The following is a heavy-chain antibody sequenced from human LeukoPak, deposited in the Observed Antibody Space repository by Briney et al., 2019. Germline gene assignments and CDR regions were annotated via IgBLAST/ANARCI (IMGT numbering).Heavy chain of an antibody. J-gene: IGHJ5*02. Sequence: SETLSLTCTVSGGSISSYYWSWIRQPPGKGLEWIGYIYHSGSTNYNPSLKSRVTISVDTSKNQFSLKLSSVTAADTAVYYCARAGEYYYDSSGTNWFDPWGQRTLVTVSS. D-gene: IGHD3-22*01. CDR2: IYHSGST. CDR3: ARAGEYYYDSSGTNWFDP. V-gene: IGHV4-59*01. CDR1: GGSISSYY.